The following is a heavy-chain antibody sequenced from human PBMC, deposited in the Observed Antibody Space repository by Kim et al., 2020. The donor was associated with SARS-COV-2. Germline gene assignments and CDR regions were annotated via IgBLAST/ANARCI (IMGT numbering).Heavy chain of an antibody. J-gene: IGHJ4*02. D-gene: IGHD2-21*02. V-gene: IGHV1-2*02. Sequence: ASVKVSCKASGYTFTGYYMHWVRQAPGQGLEWMGWINPNSGGTNYAQKFQGRVTMTRDTSISTAYMELSRLRSDDTAVYYCARGGFVYCGGDCGSFDYWGQGTLVTVSS. CDR1: GYTFTGYY. CDR2: INPNSGGT. CDR3: ARGGFVYCGGDCGSFDY.